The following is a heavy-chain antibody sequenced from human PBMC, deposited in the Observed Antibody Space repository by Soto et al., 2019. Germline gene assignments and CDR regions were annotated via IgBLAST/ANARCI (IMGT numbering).Heavy chain of an antibody. Sequence: TLSLTCTVSGGSISSYYWSWIRQPPGKGLEWIGYIYYSGSTNYNPSLKSRVTISVDTSKNQFSLKLSSVTAADTAVYYCARDLIMSTRRLYYYYYGMDVWGQGTTVTVSS. D-gene: IGHD3-16*01. CDR3: ARDLIMSTRRLYYYYYGMDV. V-gene: IGHV4-59*01. CDR1: GGSISSYY. J-gene: IGHJ6*02. CDR2: IYYSGST.